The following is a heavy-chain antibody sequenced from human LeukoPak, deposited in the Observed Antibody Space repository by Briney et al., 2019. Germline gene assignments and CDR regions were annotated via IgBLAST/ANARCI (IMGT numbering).Heavy chain of an antibody. D-gene: IGHD5-24*01. Sequence: ASVKVSCKASGYTFTAYYIHWVRQAPGQGLERMGRINPNSGVTNYAQTFQGRVTMTRDTPITKAYMELSRLRSDDTAVYYCARVLRRDGYNRFFDYWGQGTLVTVSS. CDR3: ARVLRRDGYNRFFDY. V-gene: IGHV1-2*06. CDR2: INPNSGVT. CDR1: GYTFTAYY. J-gene: IGHJ4*02.